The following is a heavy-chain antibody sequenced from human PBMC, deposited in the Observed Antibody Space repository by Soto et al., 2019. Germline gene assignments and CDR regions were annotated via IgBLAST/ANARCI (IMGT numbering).Heavy chain of an antibody. CDR2: ISGSGGST. CDR1: GFTFSSYS. D-gene: IGHD3-22*01. J-gene: IGHJ4*02. Sequence: GASLRLSSAASGFTFSSYSMSWVRQAPGKGLEWVSAISGSGGSTYYADSVKGRFTISRDNSKNTLYLQMNSLRAEDTAVYYCAKTAIVSSGYYYGFVYWGQGT. V-gene: IGHV3-23*01. CDR3: AKTAIVSSGYYYGFVY.